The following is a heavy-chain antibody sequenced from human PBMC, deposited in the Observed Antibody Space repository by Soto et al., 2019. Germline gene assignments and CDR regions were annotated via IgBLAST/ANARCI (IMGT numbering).Heavy chain of an antibody. CDR1: GISITSSY. CDR2: ISDRGDI. J-gene: IGHJ5*02. CDR3: ARGRHWFGP. Sequence: SETLSLTCTVSGISITSSYWNWFRQSPGKGLEWIGQISDRGDINYNPPLESRVAISTDTSKNQVSLTLTAVNAADTAVYFCARGRHWFGPWGQGTQVTVPQ. V-gene: IGHV4-59*08.